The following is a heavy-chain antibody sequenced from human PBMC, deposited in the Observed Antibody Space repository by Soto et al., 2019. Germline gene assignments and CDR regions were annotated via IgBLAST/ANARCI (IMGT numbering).Heavy chain of an antibody. CDR1: GGTFSSYT. J-gene: IGHJ4*02. CDR3: ARHCSSTSCPRPGY. Sequence: QVQLVQSGAEVKKPGSSVKVSCKASGGTFSSYTISWVRQAPGQGLEWMGRIIPILGIANYAQKFQGRVTITADKSTSTAYMELSSLRSEDTAVYYCARHCSSTSCPRPGYWAQGTLVTVSS. V-gene: IGHV1-69*02. D-gene: IGHD2-2*01. CDR2: IIPILGIA.